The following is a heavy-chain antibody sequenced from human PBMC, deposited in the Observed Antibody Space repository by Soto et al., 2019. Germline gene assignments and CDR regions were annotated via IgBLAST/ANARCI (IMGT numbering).Heavy chain of an antibody. J-gene: IGHJ1*01. CDR2: IHFSGSI. CDR3: GRGGDAYKMGRD. Sequence: QVQLQESGPGLVKPSETLSLICSVSDGSVSSGIYYWSWIRQPPGKGLEWIGYIHFSGSITYNPSLESRVTMSLDTSKNQLSLKLSSVTAADPAVYYCGRGGDAYKMGRDWGQGTLVTVSS. V-gene: IGHV4-61*01. CDR1: DGSVSSGIYY. D-gene: IGHD3-10*01.